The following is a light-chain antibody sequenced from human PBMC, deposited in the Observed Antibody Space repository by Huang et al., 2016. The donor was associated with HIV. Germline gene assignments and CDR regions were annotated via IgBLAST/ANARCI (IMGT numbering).Light chain of an antibody. Sequence: DIVMTQSPDSLAVSLGERATINCKSSQSVLYSSNNKNYLAWYQQKPGQPPKLLIYWASTRESGVPDRFRGSGSGTDFTLTISSLQAEDVAVYYCQQYYSTPVTFGGGTKVEIK. CDR2: WAS. V-gene: IGKV4-1*01. J-gene: IGKJ4*01. CDR3: QQYYSTPVT. CDR1: QSVLYSSNNKNY.